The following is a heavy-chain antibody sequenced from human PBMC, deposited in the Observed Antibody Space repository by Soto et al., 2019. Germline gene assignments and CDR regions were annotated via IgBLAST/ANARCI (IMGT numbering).Heavy chain of an antibody. D-gene: IGHD1-26*01. Sequence: SETLSLTCTVSGGSINSNYWSWIRQPPGKGLEWIGYIFYSGSATYNPSLKSRVTISVDTSKNQFSLNLTSVTAADTAVYYCARGGRGGGQDYYMDVWGKGTTVTVSS. V-gene: IGHV4-59*01. CDR3: ARGGRGGGQDYYMDV. J-gene: IGHJ6*03. CDR2: IFYSGSA. CDR1: GGSINSNY.